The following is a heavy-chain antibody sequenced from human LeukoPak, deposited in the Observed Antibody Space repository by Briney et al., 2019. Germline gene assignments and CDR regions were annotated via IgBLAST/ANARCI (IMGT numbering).Heavy chain of an antibody. V-gene: IGHV4-59*01. CDR3: ARGQSTGTTAQPDY. CDR2: IYYSGYT. Sequence: PSETLPLTCTVSGGSISTSYWSWIRQPPGKGLGWIGYIYYSGYTNYNPSLKSRVTMSVDTSKNQFSLKLSSVTAADTAVYYCARGQSTGTTAQPDYWGQGTLVTVSS. CDR1: GGSISTSY. J-gene: IGHJ4*02. D-gene: IGHD1-1*01.